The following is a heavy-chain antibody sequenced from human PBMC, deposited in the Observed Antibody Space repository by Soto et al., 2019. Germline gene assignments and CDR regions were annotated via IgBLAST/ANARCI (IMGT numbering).Heavy chain of an antibody. CDR3: AKDRDDYRNYVFDY. J-gene: IGHJ4*02. CDR2: SSGSGSGGST. V-gene: IGHV3-23*01. D-gene: IGHD4-4*01. CDR1: GFTFTNYA. Sequence: EVQLLESGGGLVQPGGSLRLSCAASGFTFTNYAMTWVRQAPGKGLEWVSISSGSGSGGSTNYADSVKGRFTISRDNSKKTLYLQMNSLRVEDTDVYYCAKDRDDYRNYVFDYWGQGTLVTVSS.